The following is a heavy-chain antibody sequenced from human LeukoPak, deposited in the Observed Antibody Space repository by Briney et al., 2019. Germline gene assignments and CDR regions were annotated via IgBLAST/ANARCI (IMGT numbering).Heavy chain of an antibody. Sequence: GGSLRLSCAASGFTFSSYSMNWVRQAPGKGLEWVSSISSSSSYIYYADSVKGRFTISRDNAKNSLYLRMNSLRAEDTAVYYCARGIAVAGKGAFDYWGQGTLVTVSS. CDR2: ISSSSSYI. CDR1: GFTFSSYS. J-gene: IGHJ4*02. D-gene: IGHD6-19*01. V-gene: IGHV3-21*01. CDR3: ARGIAVAGKGAFDY.